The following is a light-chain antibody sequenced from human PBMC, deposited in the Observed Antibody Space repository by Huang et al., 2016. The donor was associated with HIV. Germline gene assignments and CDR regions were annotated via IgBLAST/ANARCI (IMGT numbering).Light chain of an antibody. J-gene: IGKJ1*01. V-gene: IGKV1-39*01. CDR2: AAS. Sequence: DIQMTQSPSSLSASVGDRVTITCLASQSISSYLNWYRQKPGKAPELLIYAASSLQSEVPSRFSGSGSGTDFTLTISSLQPEDFATYYCQQAYSAPRTFGQGTKVEIK. CDR3: QQAYSAPRT. CDR1: QSISSY.